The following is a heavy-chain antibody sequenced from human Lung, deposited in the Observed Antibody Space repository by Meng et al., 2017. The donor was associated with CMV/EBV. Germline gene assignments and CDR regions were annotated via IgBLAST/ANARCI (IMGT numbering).Heavy chain of an antibody. CDR2: INPHRGAT. CDR3: ATLEGPFRSTSGSAPDF. J-gene: IGHJ4*02. V-gene: IGHV1-2*06. Sequence: KLGAFGKGSRKASGSNFIPYYWHGGGQATGKGVEYMGRINPHRGATIYAQRFQGRVTMTRDTSINTAYMELSSLRSDDTAIYYCATLEGPFRSTSGSAPDFWGQGTLVTVSS. CDR1: GSNFIPYY. D-gene: IGHD2/OR15-2a*01.